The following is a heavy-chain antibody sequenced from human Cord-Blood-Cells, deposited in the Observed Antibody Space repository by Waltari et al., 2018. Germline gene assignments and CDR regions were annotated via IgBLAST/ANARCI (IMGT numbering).Heavy chain of an antibody. Sequence: EVQLVQSGAEVKKPGESLKISCKGAGYSFTSYWIGWVGQLPGKGLEWMGIIYPGDSDTRYSPSFQGQVTISADKSISTAYLQWSSLKASDTAMYYCARRLHYYGSGSYYNWFDPWGQGTLVTVSS. CDR2: IYPGDSDT. CDR3: ARRLHYYGSGSYYNWFDP. CDR1: GYSFTSYW. D-gene: IGHD3-10*01. J-gene: IGHJ5*02. V-gene: IGHV5-51*01.